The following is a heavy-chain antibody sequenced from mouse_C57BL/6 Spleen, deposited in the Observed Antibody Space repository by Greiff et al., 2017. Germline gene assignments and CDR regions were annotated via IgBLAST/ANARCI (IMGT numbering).Heavy chain of an antibody. Sequence: QVQLQQSGPELVKPGASVKISCKASGYAFSSSWMNWVKQRPGKGLEWIGRIYPGDGDTNYNGKFKGKATLTADKSSSTAYMQLSILTSEDSAVYFCARNFYFDYWGQGTTLTVSS. CDR2: IYPGDGDT. CDR1: GYAFSSSW. V-gene: IGHV1-82*01. CDR3: ARNFYFDY. J-gene: IGHJ2*01.